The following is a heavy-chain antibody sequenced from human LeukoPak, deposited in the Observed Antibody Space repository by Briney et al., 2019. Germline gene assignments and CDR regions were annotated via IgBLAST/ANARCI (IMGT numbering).Heavy chain of an antibody. V-gene: IGHV3-21*01. J-gene: IGHJ3*02. D-gene: IGHD2-2*01. CDR1: GFTFSSYS. Sequence: PGGSLRLSCAASGFTFSSYSMNWVRQAPGKGLEWVSSISSSSSYIYYADSVKGRFTISRDNAKNSLYLQMNSLRAEDTAVYYCARDCPYCSSTSSPLDAFDIWGQGTMVTVSS. CDR3: ARDCPYCSSTSSPLDAFDI. CDR2: ISSSSSYI.